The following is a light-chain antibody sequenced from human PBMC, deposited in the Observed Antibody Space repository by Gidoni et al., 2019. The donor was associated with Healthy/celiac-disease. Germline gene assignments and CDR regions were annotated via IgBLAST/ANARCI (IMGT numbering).Light chain of an antibody. CDR2: DAS. J-gene: IGKJ5*01. CDR1: QDISNY. V-gene: IGKV1-33*01. Sequence: DIQMPQSPSSLSASVGDRVTITCQASQDISNYLNWYQQKPGKAPKLLIDDASNLETGVPSRFSGSGSGTDFTFTISSLQPEDIATYYCQQYDNRITVGQGTRLEIK. CDR3: QQYDNRIT.